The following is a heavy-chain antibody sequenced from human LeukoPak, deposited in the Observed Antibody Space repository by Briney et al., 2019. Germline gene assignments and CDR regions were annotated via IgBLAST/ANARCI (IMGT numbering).Heavy chain of an antibody. Sequence: PGGSLRLSCAASGFTFSSYGMHWVRQAPGKGLEWVAVIWYDGSNKYYADSVKGRFTISRDNSKNTLYLQMNSLRAEDTAVYYCARDPLRGVPAAIGDYWGQGTLVTVSS. CDR3: ARDPLRGVPAAIGDY. CDR2: IWYDGSNK. D-gene: IGHD2-2*01. CDR1: GFTFSSYG. J-gene: IGHJ4*02. V-gene: IGHV3-33*01.